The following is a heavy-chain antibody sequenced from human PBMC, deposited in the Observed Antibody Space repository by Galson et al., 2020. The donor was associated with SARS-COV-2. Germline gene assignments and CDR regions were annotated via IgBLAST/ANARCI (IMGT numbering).Heavy chain of an antibody. Sequence: TLSLTCTVSGGSISGGDYYWSWIRQPPGKGLEWIGYIYYSGNTYYNPSLKGPVTISVDTSRNQFSLNLSSVTAADTAVYYCARVGYGAYVEFDYWGQGTLVTVSS. J-gene: IGHJ4*02. CDR1: GGSISGGDYY. CDR2: IYYSGNT. D-gene: IGHD4-17*01. V-gene: IGHV4-30-4*08. CDR3: ARVGYGAYVEFDY.